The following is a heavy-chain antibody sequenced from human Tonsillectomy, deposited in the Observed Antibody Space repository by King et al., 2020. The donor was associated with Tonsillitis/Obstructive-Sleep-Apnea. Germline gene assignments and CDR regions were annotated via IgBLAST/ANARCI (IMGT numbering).Heavy chain of an antibody. V-gene: IGHV4-59*01. CDR1: GGSIISSY. D-gene: IGHD2-8*01. CDR3: ARDMVLEAGGDAFDI. J-gene: IGHJ3*02. CDR2: IYYSGST. Sequence: QLQESGPGLVKPSETLSLTCTVSGGSIISSYWSWIRQPPGKGLEWIGYIYYSGSTNYNPSLKSRVTISVDTSKNQFSLRLSSVTAADTAVYYCARDMVLEAGGDAFDIWGQGTMVPVSS.